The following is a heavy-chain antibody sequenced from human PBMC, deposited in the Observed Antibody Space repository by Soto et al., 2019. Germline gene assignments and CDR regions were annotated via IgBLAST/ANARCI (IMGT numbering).Heavy chain of an antibody. CDR2: ISSSSSTI. Sequence: KRLEWVSYISSSSSTIYYADSVKGRFTISRDNAKNSLYLQMNSLRDEETAVYYFFFFQAEDGIRDVRSVSAFLLNRSSDL. D-gene: IGHD3-10*02. V-gene: IGHV3-48*02. J-gene: IGHJ2*01. CDR3: FFFQAEDGIRDVRSVSAFLLNRSSDL.